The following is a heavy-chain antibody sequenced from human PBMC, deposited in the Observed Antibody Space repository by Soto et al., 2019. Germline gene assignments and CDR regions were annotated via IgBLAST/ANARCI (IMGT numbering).Heavy chain of an antibody. CDR3: ARGGVLRYFDWSTDLDY. J-gene: IGHJ4*02. CDR2: INSDGSST. V-gene: IGHV3-74*01. D-gene: IGHD3-9*01. CDR1: GFTFRSYW. Sequence: LRLSCAASGFTFRSYWMHWVRQAPGKGLVWVSRINSDGSSTSYADSVKGRFTISRDNAKNTLYLQMNSLRAEDTAVYYCARGGVLRYFDWSTDLDYWGQGTLVTVSS.